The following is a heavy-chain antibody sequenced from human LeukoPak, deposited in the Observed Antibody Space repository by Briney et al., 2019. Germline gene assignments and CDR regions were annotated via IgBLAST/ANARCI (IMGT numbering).Heavy chain of an antibody. V-gene: IGHV3-7*01. CDR2: IKQDGSEK. D-gene: IGHD5-18*01. CDR3: ARVGHSYGSDRFDY. Sequence: GSLRLSCSASGFTFSSYWMSWVRQAPGKGLEWVANIKQDGSEKYYVDSVKGRFTISRDNAKNSLYLQMNSLRAEDTAVYYCARVGHSYGSDRFDYWGQGTLVTVSS. CDR1: GFTFSSYW. J-gene: IGHJ4*02.